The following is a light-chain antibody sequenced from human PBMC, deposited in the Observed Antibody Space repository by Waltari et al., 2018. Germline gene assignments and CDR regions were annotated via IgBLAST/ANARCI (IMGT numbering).Light chain of an antibody. J-gene: IGKJ1*01. CDR1: QSISIY. V-gene: IGKV1-39*01. Sequence: DIQMTQSPSSLSASVGDRVTVTCRASQSISIYLNWYQQKPGKAPKLLIYAASSLQSGVQSRFSGSGSGTDFTLTISSLQPEDFATYYCQQSSSTPPWTFGQGTKVEIK. CDR2: AAS. CDR3: QQSSSTPPWT.